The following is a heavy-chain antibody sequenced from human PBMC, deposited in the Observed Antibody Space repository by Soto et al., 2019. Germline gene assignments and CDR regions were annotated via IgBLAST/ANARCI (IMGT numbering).Heavy chain of an antibody. D-gene: IGHD3-16*01. CDR2: IKQDGREK. CDR1: GFSFSSYW. CDR3: AGDGVRNGAYNGWLDP. Sequence: DVQLVESGGDLAQPGGSLRLSCAASGFSFSSYWMTWVRQAPGKGLEWVANIKQDGREKYYVASVKGRFTISRDNGKNLLFLQMDSLTPDDTAVYYCAGDGVRNGAYNGWLDPWGQGTLVTVSS. J-gene: IGHJ5*02. V-gene: IGHV3-7*03.